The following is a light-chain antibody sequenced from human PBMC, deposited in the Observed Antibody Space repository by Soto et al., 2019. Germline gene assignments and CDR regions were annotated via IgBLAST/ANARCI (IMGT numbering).Light chain of an antibody. Sequence: EVVLTQSPGTVSLSSGESVTLXXRAXQSVSGTYLAWYQQKPGQAPRLLXXDASNRATGIPARFSGSGSGTDFTLTISSLEPEDFAVYYCQQRSNWPPTWTFGQGTKVDIK. CDR2: DAS. V-gene: IGKV3-11*01. CDR1: QSVSGTY. CDR3: QQRSNWPPTWT. J-gene: IGKJ1*01.